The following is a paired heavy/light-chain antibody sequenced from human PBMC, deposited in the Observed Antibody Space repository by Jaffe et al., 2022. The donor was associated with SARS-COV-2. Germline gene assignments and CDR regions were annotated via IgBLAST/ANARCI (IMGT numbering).Heavy chain of an antibody. J-gene: IGHJ4*02. Sequence: EVQLVQSGAEVKKPGESLKISCRGSGYSFTSYWIGWVRQMPGKGLEWMGIIYPGNSDTRYSPSFQGQVTLSADKSISTAYLQWSSLKASDTAMYYCASSSSSPSVEYWGQGTLVTVSS. V-gene: IGHV5-51*01. CDR2: IYPGNSDT. D-gene: IGHD6-6*01. CDR1: GYSFTSYW. CDR3: ASSSSSPSVEY.
Light chain of an antibody. CDR3: QQYYSSPPMYT. CDR2: WAS. J-gene: IGKJ2*01. CDR1: QSVLYSSNNKNY. Sequence: DIVMTQSPDSLAVSLGERATINCKSSQSVLYSSNNKNYLAWYQQKPGQPPKLLIYWASTRESGVPDRFSGSGSGTDFTLTISSLQAEDVAVYYCQQYYSSPPMYTFGQGTKLEIK. V-gene: IGKV4-1*01.